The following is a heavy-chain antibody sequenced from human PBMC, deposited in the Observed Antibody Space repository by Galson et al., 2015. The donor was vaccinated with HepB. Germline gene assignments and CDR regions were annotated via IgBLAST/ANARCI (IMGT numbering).Heavy chain of an antibody. CDR1: GYSFTSYW. CDR2: IYPGDSDT. D-gene: IGHD1-14*01. CDR3: ARLGGSRIHPGPNRGNDP. Sequence: QSGAEVKKPGESLKISCKGSGYSFTSYWIGWVRQMPGKGLEWMGIIYPGDSDTRYSPSFQGQVTISADKSISTAYLQWSSLKASDTAMYYCARLGGSRIHPGPNRGNDPWGQGTLVTVSS. J-gene: IGHJ5*02. V-gene: IGHV5-51*01.